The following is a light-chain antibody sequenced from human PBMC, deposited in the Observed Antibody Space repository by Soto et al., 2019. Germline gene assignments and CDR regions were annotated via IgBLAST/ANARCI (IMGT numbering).Light chain of an antibody. CDR3: TSYTGISTPYV. Sequence: QSVLTQPASVSGSPGQSITISCTGTSSDVGGYNYVSWYQHHPGKAPKLMIYEVSNRPSGVSNRFSGSKSGNTASLTISGLQAEDEADYYCTSYTGISTPYVFGTGTKVTVL. V-gene: IGLV2-14*01. CDR1: SSDVGGYNY. J-gene: IGLJ1*01. CDR2: EVS.